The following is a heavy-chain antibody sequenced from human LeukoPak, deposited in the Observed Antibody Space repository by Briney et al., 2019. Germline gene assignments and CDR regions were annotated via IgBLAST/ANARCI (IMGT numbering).Heavy chain of an antibody. V-gene: IGHV1-69*06. D-gene: IGHD5-24*01. CDR1: GYSFTNYD. CDR2: VVPLFGTA. CDR3: ASLRDGYNFLDY. J-gene: IGHJ4*02. Sequence: ASVKVSCKASGYSFTNYDISWVRQAPGQGLEWMGGVVPLFGTANYAQKFQGRVTITADKSTDTVYMEVTSLRSEDTAVYFCASLRDGYNFLDYWGQGTLVTVSS.